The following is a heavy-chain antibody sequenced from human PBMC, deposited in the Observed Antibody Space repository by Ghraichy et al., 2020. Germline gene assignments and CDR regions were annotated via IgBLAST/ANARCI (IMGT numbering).Heavy chain of an antibody. CDR1: GGSFSGYY. CDR3: ARAPPWRYQGRAFDI. V-gene: IGHV4-34*01. Sequence: SETLSLTCAVYGGSFSGYYWSWIRQPPGKGLEWIGEINHSGSTNYNPSLKSRVTISVDTSKNQFSLKLSSVTAADTAVYYCARAPPWRYQGRAFDIWGQGTMVTVSS. J-gene: IGHJ3*02. CDR2: INHSGST. D-gene: IGHD2-2*01.